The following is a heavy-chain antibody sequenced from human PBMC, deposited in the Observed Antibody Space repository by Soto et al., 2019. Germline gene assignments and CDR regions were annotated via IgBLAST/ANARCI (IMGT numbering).Heavy chain of an antibody. D-gene: IGHD5-18*01. CDR2: IYYSGST. J-gene: IGHJ6*02. CDR3: ARDLGSYGYSSYYYGMDV. CDR1: GGSISSYY. Sequence: RSLTCTVSGGSISSYYWSWIRQPPGKGLEWIGYIYYSGSTNYNPSLKSRVTISVDTSKNQFSLKLSSVTAADTAVYYCARDLGSYGYSSYYYGMDVWGQGTTVTVSS. V-gene: IGHV4-59*01.